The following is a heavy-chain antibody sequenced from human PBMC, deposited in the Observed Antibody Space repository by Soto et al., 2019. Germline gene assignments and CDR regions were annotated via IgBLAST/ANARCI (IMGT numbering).Heavy chain of an antibody. D-gene: IGHD3-22*01. CDR2: IKHDGNEK. CDR1: GFMFGTYW. V-gene: IGHV3-7*01. J-gene: IGHJ6*02. Sequence: GGSLRLSCAATGFMFGTYWMSWVRPAPGKGLEWVANIKHDGNEKYYADSVKGRFTVSRDNVKNFLHLQMSSLRGDDTGVYFCVRATLSWGHYYFRGLDVWGQGTTVTVSS. CDR3: VRATLSWGHYYFRGLDV.